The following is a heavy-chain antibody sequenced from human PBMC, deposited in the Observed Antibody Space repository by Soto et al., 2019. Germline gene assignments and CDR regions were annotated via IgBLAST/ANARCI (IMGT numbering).Heavy chain of an antibody. CDR1: GGSISSSSYY. CDR2: IYYSGST. V-gene: IGHV4-39*01. J-gene: IGHJ6*02. Sequence: PSETLSLTCTVSGGSISSSSYYWGWIRQPPGKGLEWIGSIYYSGSTYYNPSLKSRVTISVDTSKNQFSLKLSSVTAAGTAVYYCASQHGRSWSTPYSYYGMDVWGQGTTVTVSS. CDR3: ASQHGRSWSTPYSYYGMDV. D-gene: IGHD1-26*01.